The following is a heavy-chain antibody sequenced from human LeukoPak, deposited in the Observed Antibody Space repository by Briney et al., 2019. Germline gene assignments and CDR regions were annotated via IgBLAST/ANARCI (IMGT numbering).Heavy chain of an antibody. V-gene: IGHV4-4*07. Sequence: SETLSLTCTVSGGSISSYYWSWIRQPAGKGLEWIGRFYTSGSTNYNPSLKSRVTVSVDTSKNQFSLKLSSVTAADTAVYYCARNRSGWYEFYFDYWGQGTLVTVSS. CDR3: ARNRSGWYEFYFDY. CDR2: FYTSGST. J-gene: IGHJ4*02. D-gene: IGHD6-19*01. CDR1: GGSISSYY.